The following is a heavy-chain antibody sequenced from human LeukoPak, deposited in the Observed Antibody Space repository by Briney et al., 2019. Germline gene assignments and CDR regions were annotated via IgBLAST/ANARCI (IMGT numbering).Heavy chain of an antibody. CDR3: ARHERYSSGWYVPRYFDY. Sequence: SETLSLTCTVSGGSISSYYWSWIRQPAGKGLEWIGRIYTSGSTNYNPSLKSRVTMSVDTSKNQFSLKLSSVIAADTAVYYCARHERYSSGWYVPRYFDYWGQGTLVTVSS. V-gene: IGHV4-4*07. J-gene: IGHJ4*02. CDR1: GGSISSYY. D-gene: IGHD6-19*01. CDR2: IYTSGST.